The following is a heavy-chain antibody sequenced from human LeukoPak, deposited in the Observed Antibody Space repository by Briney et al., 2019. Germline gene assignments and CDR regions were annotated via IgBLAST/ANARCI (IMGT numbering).Heavy chain of an antibody. V-gene: IGHV1-46*01. Sequence: WASVKVSCKASGYTFTSYYMHWVRQAPGQGLEWMGIINPSGGSTSYAQKFQDRVTMTEDTSTDTVYMELSSLRSEDTAVYYCATVRVVRGYSYGLDYWGQGTLVTVSS. CDR1: GYTFTSYY. D-gene: IGHD5-18*01. J-gene: IGHJ4*02. CDR2: INPSGGST. CDR3: ATVRVVRGYSYGLDY.